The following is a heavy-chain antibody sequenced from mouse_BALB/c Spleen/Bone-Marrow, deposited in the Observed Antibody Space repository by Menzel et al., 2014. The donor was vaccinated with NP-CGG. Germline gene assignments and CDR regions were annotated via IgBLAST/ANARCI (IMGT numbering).Heavy chain of an antibody. J-gene: IGHJ3*01. CDR2: IYPXSGDT. V-gene: IGHV1S29*02. CDR1: GYTFTDYN. D-gene: IGHD2-14*01. Sequence: VQLQQSGPELVKPGASVKISCKASGYTFTDYNMHWVKQSHGKSLEWIGYIYPXSGDTGYNQKFKSKATLTVDNSSSTAYMELRSLTSEDSAVYYCARRWDYRYWFAYWGQGTLVTVSA. CDR3: ARRWDYRYWFAY.